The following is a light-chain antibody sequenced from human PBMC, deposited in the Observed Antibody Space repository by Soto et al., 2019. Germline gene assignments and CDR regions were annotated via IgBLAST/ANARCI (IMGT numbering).Light chain of an antibody. CDR2: DAS. J-gene: IGKJ5*01. Sequence: EIVLTQSPGTLSFSTGERATLSCRASHSVSSSYLAWYQQKPGQAPRLLIYDASSRATGIPARFSGSGSGTDFTLTISRLEPEDAAVYYCQQRSNWPPITFGQGTRLEIK. CDR3: QQRSNWPPIT. CDR1: HSVSSSY. V-gene: IGKV3D-20*02.